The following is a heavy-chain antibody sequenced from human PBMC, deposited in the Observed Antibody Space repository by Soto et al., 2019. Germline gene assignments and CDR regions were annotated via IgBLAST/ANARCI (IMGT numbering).Heavy chain of an antibody. D-gene: IGHD2-15*01. J-gene: IGHJ6*02. CDR1: GGSISSYY. CDR3: ARTVVAVYYYGMDV. Sequence: SETLSLTSTASGGSISSYYWSWIWQPPGKGLEWIGYIYYSGSTNYNPSLKSRVTISVDTSKNQFSLKLSSVTAADTAVYYCARTVVAVYYYGMDVWGQGTTVTVSS. CDR2: IYYSGST. V-gene: IGHV4-59*01.